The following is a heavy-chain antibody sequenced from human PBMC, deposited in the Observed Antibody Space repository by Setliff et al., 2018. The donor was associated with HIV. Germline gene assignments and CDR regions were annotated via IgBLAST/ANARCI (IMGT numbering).Heavy chain of an antibody. CDR2: MNPNSGNT. D-gene: IGHD1-26*01. J-gene: IGHJ4*02. CDR3: ARSPPVGADDY. Sequence: GASVKVSCKASGYTFTSYDINWVRQATGQGLEWMGWMNPNSGNTGYAQKFQGRVTITRNTSISTAYMELSSLRSEDTAVHYCARSPPVGADDYWGQGTLVTVSS. V-gene: IGHV1-8*03. CDR1: GYTFTSYD.